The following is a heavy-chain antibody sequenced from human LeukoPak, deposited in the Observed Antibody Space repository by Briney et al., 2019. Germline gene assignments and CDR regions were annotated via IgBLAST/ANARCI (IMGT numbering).Heavy chain of an antibody. J-gene: IGHJ4*02. CDR1: GFTFIRYW. CDR3: VRATTDKNVGSFDY. D-gene: IGHD1-1*01. Sequence: GWSLRLSCAASGFTFIRYWMSWVRQAPGKGLEWVANIKQDGSAIIYVDSGTGRFTLSRDNAENSLYLQMNSLRAEDTAVYYCVRATTDKNVGSFDYWGQGTMVTVSS. V-gene: IGHV3-7*04. CDR2: IKQDGSAI.